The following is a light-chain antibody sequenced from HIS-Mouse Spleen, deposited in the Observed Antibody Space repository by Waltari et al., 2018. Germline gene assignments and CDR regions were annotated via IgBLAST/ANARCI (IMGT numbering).Light chain of an antibody. J-gene: IGLJ2*01. CDR2: DVS. CDR1: SSDVGGYNY. Sequence: QSALTQPASVSGSPGQSITISCTGTSSDVGGYNYVSWYQQHPGKAPKLMIYDVSNRPSGVSNRFSGSQSGNTASLTISGLQAEDDADYYCSSYTSSSTPHVVFGGGTKLTVL. V-gene: IGLV2-14*03. CDR3: SSYTSSSTPHVV.